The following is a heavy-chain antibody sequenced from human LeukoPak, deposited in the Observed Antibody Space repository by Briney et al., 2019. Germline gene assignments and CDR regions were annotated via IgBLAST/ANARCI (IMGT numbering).Heavy chain of an antibody. CDR2: IYYSGST. Sequence: PSETLSLTCTVSGGSISSYYWSWIRQPPGKGLEWIGSIYYSGSTCYNPSLKSRVTISVDTSKNQFSLKLSSVTAADTAVYYCARTYGDYDYYYYGMDVWGQGTTVTVSS. J-gene: IGHJ6*02. CDR3: ARTYGDYDYYYYGMDV. CDR1: GGSISSYY. V-gene: IGHV4-59*05. D-gene: IGHD4-17*01.